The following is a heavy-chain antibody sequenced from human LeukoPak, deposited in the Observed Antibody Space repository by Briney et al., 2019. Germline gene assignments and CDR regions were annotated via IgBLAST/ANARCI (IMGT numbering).Heavy chain of an antibody. CDR2: IYTSGST. D-gene: IGHD6-6*01. CDR3: ARHTAARRGIDY. V-gene: IGHV4-4*09. J-gene: IGHJ4*02. CDR1: GGSISSYY. Sequence: PSETLSLTCTVSGGSISSYYWSWIRQPPGKGLEWIGYIYTSGSTNYNPSLKSRVTIPVDTSKNQFSLKLSSVTAADTAVYYCARHTAARRGIDYWGQGTLVTVSS.